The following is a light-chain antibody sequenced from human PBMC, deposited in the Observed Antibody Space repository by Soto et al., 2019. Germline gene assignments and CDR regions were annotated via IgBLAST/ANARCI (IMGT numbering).Light chain of an antibody. CDR2: TDN. CDR1: SSNIGSNT. J-gene: IGLJ1*01. CDR3: QSYDSNLNDLYV. Sequence: QSVLTQPPSASGTPGQRVTISCSGSSSNIGSNTVNWYQQLPGTAPKLLIYTDNSRPSGVPDRFSVSKSGTSASLTITGLQAEDEADYYCQSYDSNLNDLYVFGAGTKLTVL. V-gene: IGLV1-44*01.